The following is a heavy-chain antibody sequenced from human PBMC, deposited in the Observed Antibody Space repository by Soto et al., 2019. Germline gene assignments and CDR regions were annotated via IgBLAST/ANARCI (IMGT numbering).Heavy chain of an antibody. V-gene: IGHV3-23*01. CDR2: GGGGGDNI. D-gene: IGHD3-10*01. CDR3: AKRDSGSGRSPPLINY. Sequence: QLLESGGGLVQPGGSLRLSCAASGFTFSSYSMNWVRQAPGKGLQWVAPGGGGGDNIFYADSVKGRFTISRDDSQNMVFLQMDSPRPADTAVYFCAKRDSGSGRSPPLINYWGQGTLVTVSS. CDR1: GFTFSSYS. J-gene: IGHJ4*02.